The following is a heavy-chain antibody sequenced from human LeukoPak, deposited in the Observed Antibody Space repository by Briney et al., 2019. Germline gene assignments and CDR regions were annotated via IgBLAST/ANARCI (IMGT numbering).Heavy chain of an antibody. CDR3: ARVRSNWYEDY. CDR2: ITTDSYT. V-gene: IGHV3-21*01. D-gene: IGHD6-13*01. J-gene: IGHJ4*02. CDR1: GFTLSSFS. Sequence: GGSLRLSCAASGFTLSSFSLNWVRQVPGKGLEWVSSITTDSYTFYADSVKGRFTISRDNAKNSLYLQMSSLRAEDTAVYYCARVRSNWYEDYWGRGTLVTVSS.